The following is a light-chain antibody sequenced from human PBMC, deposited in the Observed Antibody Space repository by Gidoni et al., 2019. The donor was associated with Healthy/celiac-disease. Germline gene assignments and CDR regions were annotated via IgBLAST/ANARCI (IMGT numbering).Light chain of an antibody. CDR2: YDS. CDR1: HIGSKS. CDR3: QVWDSSSDHHVV. Sequence: SYVLTQPPSVSVAPGKTARITCGGNHIGSKSVHWYQQKPGQAPVLVIYYDSDRPSGIPERFSGSNSGNTATLTISRVEAGDEADYYCQVWDSSSDHHVVFGGGTKLTVL. J-gene: IGLJ2*01. V-gene: IGLV3-21*04.